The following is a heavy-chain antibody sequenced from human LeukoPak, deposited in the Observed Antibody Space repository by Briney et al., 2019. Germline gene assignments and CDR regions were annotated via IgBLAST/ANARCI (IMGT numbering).Heavy chain of an antibody. Sequence: GSVKVSCKASGYTFTSYGISWVRQAPGQGLEWMGWISAYNGNTNYARKLQGRVTMTTDTSTSTAYMELRSLRSDDTAVYYCARDLGSAIAARPNVGDYYYYYMDVWGKGTTVTVSS. D-gene: IGHD6-6*01. CDR2: ISAYNGNT. CDR3: ARDLGSAIAARPNVGDYYYYYMDV. CDR1: GYTFTSYG. J-gene: IGHJ6*03. V-gene: IGHV1-18*01.